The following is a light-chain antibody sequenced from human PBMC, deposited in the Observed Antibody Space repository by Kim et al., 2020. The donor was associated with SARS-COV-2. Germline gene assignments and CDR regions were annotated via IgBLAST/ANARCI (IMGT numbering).Light chain of an antibody. V-gene: IGLV6-57*04. CDR3: QSYDSSNPLVV. J-gene: IGLJ2*01. Sequence: NFMLTQPHSVSESPGKTVTISCTRSSGSIASNYVQWYQQRPGSAPTTVIYEDNQRPSGVPDRFSGSIDSSSNSASLTISGLKTEDEADYYCQSYDSSNPLVVFGGGTQLTV. CDR2: EDN. CDR1: SGSIASNY.